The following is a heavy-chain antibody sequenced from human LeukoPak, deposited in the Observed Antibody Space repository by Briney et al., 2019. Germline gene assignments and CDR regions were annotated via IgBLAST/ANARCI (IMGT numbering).Heavy chain of an antibody. CDR1: GYTFTSYG. D-gene: IGHD3-9*01. CDR2: ISAYNGNT. Sequence: ASVKISCKASGYTFTSYGISWVRQAPGQGLEWMGWISAYNGNTNYAQKLQGRVTMTTDTSTSTAYMELRSLRSDDTAVYYCARGVSPYDILTGYYDEGRYFDYWGQGTLVTVSS. J-gene: IGHJ4*02. V-gene: IGHV1-18*01. CDR3: ARGVSPYDILTGYYDEGRYFDY.